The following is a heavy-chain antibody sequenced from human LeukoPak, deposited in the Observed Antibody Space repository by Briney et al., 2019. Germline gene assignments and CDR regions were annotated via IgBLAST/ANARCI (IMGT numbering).Heavy chain of an antibody. J-gene: IGHJ3*02. Sequence: GGSLRLTCAASGFTFSSYAMSWVRQAPGKGLEWVSAISGSGGSTYYADSVKGRFTISRDNSKNTLYLQMNSLRAEDTAVYYCAKDLKGSGSYGAFDIWGQGTMVTVSS. CDR2: ISGSGGST. CDR3: AKDLKGSGSYGAFDI. D-gene: IGHD3-10*01. CDR1: GFTFSSYA. V-gene: IGHV3-23*01.